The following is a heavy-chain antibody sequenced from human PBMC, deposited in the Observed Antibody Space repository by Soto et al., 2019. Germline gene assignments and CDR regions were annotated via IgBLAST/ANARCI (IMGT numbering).Heavy chain of an antibody. D-gene: IGHD3-3*01. CDR1: GFTFSSYA. J-gene: IGHJ6*02. V-gene: IGHV3-23*01. Sequence: GGSLRLSCAASGFTFSSYAMSWVRQAPGKGLEWVSAISGSGGSTYYADSVKGRFTISRDNSKNTLYLQMNSLRAEDTAVYYCAKDELPFWSGYYTDYYYYGMDVWGQGTTVTVSS. CDR3: AKDELPFWSGYYTDYYYYGMDV. CDR2: ISGSGGST.